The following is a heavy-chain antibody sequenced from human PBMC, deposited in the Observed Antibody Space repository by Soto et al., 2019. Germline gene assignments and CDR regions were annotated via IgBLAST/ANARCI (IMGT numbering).Heavy chain of an antibody. J-gene: IGHJ3*02. CDR1: GDSFTNYW. CDR3: ARRGYDSSGYYYAFDI. D-gene: IGHD3-22*01. V-gene: IGHV5-51*01. CDR2: IYPGDSET. Sequence: GESLKISCKGSGDSFTNYWIGWVRQMPGKGLEFMGIIYPGDSETRYNPSFQGQVTISADRSISTVYLQWSSLKASDTAMYYCARRGYDSSGYYYAFDIWGQGTVVTVSS.